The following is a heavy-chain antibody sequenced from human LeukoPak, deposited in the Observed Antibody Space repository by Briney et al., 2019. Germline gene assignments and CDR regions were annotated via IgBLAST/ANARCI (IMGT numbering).Heavy chain of an antibody. V-gene: IGHV1-24*01. J-gene: IGHJ4*02. D-gene: IGHD3-9*01. Sequence: ASVKVSCKVSGYTLTELSMHWVRQAPGKGLEWMGGFDPEDGETTYAQKFQGRVTMTEDTSTDTAYMELSSLRSEDTAVYYCATAPSYDILTGYYRYWGQGTLVTVSS. CDR2: FDPEDGET. CDR3: ATAPSYDILTGYYRY. CDR1: GYTLTELS.